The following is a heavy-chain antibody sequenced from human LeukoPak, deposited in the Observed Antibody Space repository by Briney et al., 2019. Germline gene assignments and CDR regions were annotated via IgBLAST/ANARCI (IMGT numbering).Heavy chain of an antibody. CDR3: ARGGPRITMIVVPMDV. CDR1: GGSFSGYY. D-gene: IGHD3-22*01. J-gene: IGHJ6*03. Sequence: SETLSLTCAVYGGSFSGYYWRWIRQPPGKRLEWIGEINHSGSTNYNPSLKSRVTISVDTSKNQFSLKLSSVTAADTAVYYCARGGPRITMIVVPMDVWGKGTTVTVSS. V-gene: IGHV4-34*01. CDR2: INHSGST.